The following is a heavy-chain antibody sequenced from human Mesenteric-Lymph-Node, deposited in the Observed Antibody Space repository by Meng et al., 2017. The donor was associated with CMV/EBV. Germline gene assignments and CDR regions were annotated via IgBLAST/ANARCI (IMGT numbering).Heavy chain of an antibody. CDR3: ATGYRVGYQLLRYFQH. D-gene: IGHD2-2*01. CDR2: FDPEDGET. J-gene: IGHJ1*01. CDR1: GYTLTELS. V-gene: IGHV1-24*01. Sequence: SGYTLTELSMHWVRQAPGKGLEWMGGFDPEDGETIYAQKFQGRVTMTEDTSTDTAYMELSSLRSEDTAVYYCATGYRVGYQLLRYFQHWGQGTLVTVSS.